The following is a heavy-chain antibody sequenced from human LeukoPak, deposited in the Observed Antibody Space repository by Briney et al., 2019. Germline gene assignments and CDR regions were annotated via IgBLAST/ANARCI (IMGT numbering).Heavy chain of an antibody. Sequence: ASVKVSCKASGYTFTSYDINWVRQATGQGLEWMGWMNPNSGNTGYAQKFQGRVTMTRNTSISTAYIDLSRLRSDDTAVYYCAREVRSSTPGDIWGQGTMVTVSS. J-gene: IGHJ3*02. V-gene: IGHV1-8*01. D-gene: IGHD2-2*01. CDR2: MNPNSGNT. CDR1: GYTFTSYD. CDR3: AREVRSSTPGDI.